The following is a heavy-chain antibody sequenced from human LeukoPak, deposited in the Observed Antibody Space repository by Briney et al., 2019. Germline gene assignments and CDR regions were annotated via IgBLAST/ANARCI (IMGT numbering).Heavy chain of an antibody. V-gene: IGHV4-4*02. J-gene: IGHJ6*02. D-gene: IGHD3-22*01. CDR1: GGSISSSNW. CDR3: ARDRSVVVVIAATRYGMDV. Sequence: SGTLSLTCAVSGGSISSSNWWSWVRQPPGKGLEWIGEIYHSGSTNYNPSLKSRVTISVDKSKNQFSLKLSSVTAADTAVYYCARDRSVVVVIAATRYGMDVWGQGTTVTVSS. CDR2: IYHSGST.